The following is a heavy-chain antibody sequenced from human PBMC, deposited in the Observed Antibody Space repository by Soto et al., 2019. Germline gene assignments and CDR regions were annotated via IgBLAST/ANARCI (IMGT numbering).Heavy chain of an antibody. CDR2: INHSGST. CDR1: GGSFSGYY. V-gene: IGHV4-34*01. D-gene: IGHD2-21*01. J-gene: IGHJ5*02. Sequence: NPSETLSLTCAVHGGSFSGYYWSWIRQPPGKGLEWIGEINHSGSTNYNPSLKSRVTISVDTSKNQFSLKLSSVTAADTAVYYCARGGVGIWGESSWFDPWGQGTLVTVS. CDR3: ARGGVGIWGESSWFDP.